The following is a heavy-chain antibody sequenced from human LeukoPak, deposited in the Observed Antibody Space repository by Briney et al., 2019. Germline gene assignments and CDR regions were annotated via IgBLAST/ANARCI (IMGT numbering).Heavy chain of an antibody. CDR2: ISGSGGST. CDR3: AKEGYSSGWYWMNWFDP. CDR1: GFTFSSYA. V-gene: IGHV3-23*01. Sequence: PGGSLRLSCAASGFTFSSYAMSWVRQAPGKGLEWVSAISGSGGSTYYADSVKGRFTISRDNSKNTLYLQMNSLRAEDTAVYYCAKEGYSSGWYWMNWFDPWGQGTLVTVSS. D-gene: IGHD6-19*01. J-gene: IGHJ5*02.